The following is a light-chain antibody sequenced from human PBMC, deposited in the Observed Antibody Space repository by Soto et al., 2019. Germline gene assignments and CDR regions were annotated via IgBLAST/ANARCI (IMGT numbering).Light chain of an antibody. CDR3: QQFNSALGIT. CDR2: KAS. J-gene: IGKJ5*01. V-gene: IGKV1-5*03. CDR1: QSISSW. Sequence: DIQMTQSPSTLSASVGDRVTITCRASQSISSWLAWYQQKPGKAPKLLIYKASSLESGVPPRFSGSGSGTEFTLTISSLQPDDFATYYCQQFNSALGITFGQGTRLEIK.